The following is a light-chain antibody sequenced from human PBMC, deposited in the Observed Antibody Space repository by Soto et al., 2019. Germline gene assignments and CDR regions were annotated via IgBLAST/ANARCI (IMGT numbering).Light chain of an antibody. V-gene: IGKV1-27*01. CDR3: QKYTSAPLT. J-gene: IGKJ4*01. CDR1: QGIAPY. Sequence: DVQMTQSPSSLSAFVGDRVTITCRASQGIAPYLAWFQQKPGKVPKLLIYATSTLQAGVPSRFSGSGSGTDSTITISSLQPEDVAIYYCQKYTSAPLTFGGGTKVEIK. CDR2: ATS.